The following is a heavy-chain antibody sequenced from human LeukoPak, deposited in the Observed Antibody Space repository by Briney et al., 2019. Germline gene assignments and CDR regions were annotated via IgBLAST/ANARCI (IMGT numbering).Heavy chain of an antibody. V-gene: IGHV1-2*02. J-gene: IGHJ4*02. Sequence: ASVKVSCKASGYTFTDYHLQCVRQAPGQGLEWMGWIDHKTGGTNYAQKQNFQGRVTMTRDTSINTAYMELTRLTSDDTAVYFCAAWRGYVNCSSGPFDYWGQGTQVTVSS. CDR2: IDHKTGGT. CDR1: GYTFTDYH. CDR3: AAWRGYVNCSSGPFDY. D-gene: IGHD6-6*01.